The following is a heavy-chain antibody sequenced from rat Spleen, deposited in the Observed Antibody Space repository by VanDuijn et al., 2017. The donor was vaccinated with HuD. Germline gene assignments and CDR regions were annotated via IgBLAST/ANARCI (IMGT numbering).Heavy chain of an antibody. CDR3: TRNYAYYYDGSYHGGFDY. Sequence: QVQLKESGPGLMQPSQTLSLTCTVSGFSLTSYHVHWVRQSPGKGLEWMAVIWRGGNTDYKSALKPRLSISRDTSKSQVFLKVNSLKTEDTGIYYCTRNYAYYYDGSYHGGFDYWGQGVMVTVSS. CDR2: IWRGGNT. J-gene: IGHJ2*01. CDR1: GFSLTSYH. D-gene: IGHD1-12*02. V-gene: IGHV2S13*01.